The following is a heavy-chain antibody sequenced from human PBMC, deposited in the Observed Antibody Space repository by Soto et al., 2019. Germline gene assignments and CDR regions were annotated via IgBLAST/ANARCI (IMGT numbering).Heavy chain of an antibody. CDR3: AKDSSAYYDSSGYFLDFQH. V-gene: IGHV3-23*01. CDR1: GFTFSSYA. Sequence: GGSLRLSCAASGFTFSSYAMSWVRQAPGKGLEWVSAISGSGGSTYYADSVKGRFTISRDNSKNTLYLQMNSLRAEDTAVYYCAKDSSAYYDSSGYFLDFQHWGQGTLVTVSS. J-gene: IGHJ1*01. D-gene: IGHD3-22*01. CDR2: ISGSGGST.